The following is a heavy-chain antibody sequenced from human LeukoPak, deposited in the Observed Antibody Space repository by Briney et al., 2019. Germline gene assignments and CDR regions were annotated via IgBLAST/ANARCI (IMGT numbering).Heavy chain of an antibody. CDR3: ARVGLAYCGGDCTNLFDY. V-gene: IGHV1-2*06. CDR2: INPNMGGT. J-gene: IGHJ4*02. D-gene: IGHD2-21*02. CDR1: GYTFTGYY. Sequence: ASVKVSCKASGYTFTGYYMHWVRQAPGQGLEWMGRINPNMGGTNYAQKFQGRVTMTRDTSISTAYMELSRLRSDDTAVYSCARVGLAYCGGDCTNLFDYWGQGTLVTVSS.